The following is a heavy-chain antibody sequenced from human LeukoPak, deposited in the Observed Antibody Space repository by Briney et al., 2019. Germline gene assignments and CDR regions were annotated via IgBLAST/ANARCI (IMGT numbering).Heavy chain of an antibody. D-gene: IGHD2-15*01. Sequence: ASVKVSCKASGYTFTSYDINWVRQATGQGLEWMGWMNPNSGNTGYAQKFQGGVTITRNTSISTAYMELRSLRSDDTAVYYCARGLSCSGNTCYAAHFDSWGQGTLVTVSS. CDR2: MNPNSGNT. V-gene: IGHV1-8*03. CDR3: ARGLSCSGNTCYAAHFDS. J-gene: IGHJ4*02. CDR1: GYTFTSYD.